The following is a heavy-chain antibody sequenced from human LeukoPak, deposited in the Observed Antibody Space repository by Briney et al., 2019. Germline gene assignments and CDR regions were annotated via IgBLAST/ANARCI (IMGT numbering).Heavy chain of an antibody. Sequence: GGSLRLSCAASGFTFSSYEMNWVRQAPGKGLDRVSYINSRGSTIYYADSVKGRFTISRDNGKNALYLQMNSLRAEDTAAYYCARGRAYRDGTDVWGQGTTVTVSS. CDR3: ARGRAYRDGTDV. CDR1: GFTFSSYE. CDR2: INSRGSTI. J-gene: IGHJ6*02. D-gene: IGHD1-26*01. V-gene: IGHV3-48*03.